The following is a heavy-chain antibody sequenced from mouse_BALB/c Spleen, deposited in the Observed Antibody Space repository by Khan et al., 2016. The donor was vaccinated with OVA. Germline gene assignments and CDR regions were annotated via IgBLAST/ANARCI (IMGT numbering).Heavy chain of an antibody. CDR3: TRLAYYYDSEGFAY. J-gene: IGHJ3*01. D-gene: IGHD1-1*01. CDR2: VSTGGGYT. Sequence: EVQLVESGGDLVKPGGSLKLSCAASGFTFSTYGMSWVRQTPDKRLEWVATVSTGGGYTYYPDSVKGRFTISRDTAKKTLYLQMSGLKSEDTAMFYCTRLAYYYDSEGFAYWGQGTLVTVAA. V-gene: IGHV5-6*01. CDR1: GFTFSTYG.